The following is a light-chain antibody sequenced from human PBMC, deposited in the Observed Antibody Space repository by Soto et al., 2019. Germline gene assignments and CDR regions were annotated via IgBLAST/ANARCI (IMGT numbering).Light chain of an antibody. CDR1: QSVSSN. CDR3: QKYNNWPPYT. J-gene: IGKJ2*01. Sequence: EIVMTQSPATLSVSPGERATLSCRASQSVSSNLDWYQQKPGQAPRLLIYGASTSATGIPARFSGSGSGTEFTLTISSLQSEDFAVYYCQKYNNWPPYTFGQGPKLEIK. CDR2: GAS. V-gene: IGKV3-15*01.